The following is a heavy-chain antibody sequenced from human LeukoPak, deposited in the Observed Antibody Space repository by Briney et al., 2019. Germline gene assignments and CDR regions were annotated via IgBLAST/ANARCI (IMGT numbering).Heavy chain of an antibody. CDR3: ARMGVAASGTGY. J-gene: IGHJ4*02. D-gene: IGHD6-13*01. Sequence: GGSLRLSCAAAGFTFSSYGMHCVRHAPGKWLEWVSYISSSSTIYYADSVKGRFTISRDNPKNSLYLQMKSLTGEDRAVYYCARMGVAASGTGYWGQGTLVTVSS. CDR2: ISSSSTI. V-gene: IGHV3-48*01. CDR1: GFTFSSYG.